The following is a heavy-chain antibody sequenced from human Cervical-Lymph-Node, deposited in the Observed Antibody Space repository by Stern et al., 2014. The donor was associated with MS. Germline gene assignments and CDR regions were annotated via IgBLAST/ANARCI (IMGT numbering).Heavy chain of an antibody. CDR1: GFTFSTYA. CDR2: VSYDGTRR. V-gene: IGHV3-30-3*01. D-gene: IGHD3-10*01. CDR3: ARGGRGVGLEY. Sequence: VQLVQSGGGVVQPGRSLSLSCVASGFTFSTYAMHWVRQAPGQGLEWVAFVSYDGTRRNSTDSVKARFTISRDNSKNTLYLHMNSLRDEDTAVYFCARGGRGVGLEYWGQGALVTVSS. J-gene: IGHJ4*02.